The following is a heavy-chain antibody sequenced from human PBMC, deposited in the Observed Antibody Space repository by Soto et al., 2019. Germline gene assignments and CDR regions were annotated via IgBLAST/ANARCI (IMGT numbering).Heavy chain of an antibody. CDR1: GFTFSSYG. CDR3: AAYSSGALTNAFDI. V-gene: IGHV3-33*01. J-gene: IGHJ3*02. Sequence: GGSLRLSCAAFGFTFSSYGMHWVRQAPGKGLEWVAVIWYDGSNKYYADSVKGRFTISRDNSKNTLYLQMNSLRAEDTAVYYCAAYSSGALTNAFDIWGQGTMVTVSS. CDR2: IWYDGSNK. D-gene: IGHD6-19*01.